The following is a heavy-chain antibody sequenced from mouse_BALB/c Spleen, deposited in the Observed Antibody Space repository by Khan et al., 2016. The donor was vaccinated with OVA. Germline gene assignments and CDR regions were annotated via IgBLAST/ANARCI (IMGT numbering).Heavy chain of an antibody. CDR2: IWPGGSK. CDR3: ARYYGNYGWYFDV. J-gene: IGHJ1*01. CDR1: GFSLTSYG. Sequence: VKLLESGPGLAAPSQSLSITCTVSGFSLTSYGVHWVRQPPGKGLEWLGVIWPGGSKTYNSAHMSRLSTSKDNSKSQVFLKMNNLQTDDTAMYYCARYYGNYGWYFDVWGAGTTVTVSS. D-gene: IGHD2-1*01. V-gene: IGHV2-9*02.